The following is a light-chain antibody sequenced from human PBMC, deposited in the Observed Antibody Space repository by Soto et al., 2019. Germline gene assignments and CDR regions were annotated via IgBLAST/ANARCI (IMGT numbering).Light chain of an antibody. CDR3: QSYDSSLSGSV. CDR2: GNN. Sequence: QSVLTQPPSVSGAPGQRVTISCTGSSSNIGAGYDVHWYQQLPGTAPKLLMYGNNNRPSGVPDRFSGSKSGTSASLAITGLQAEYEADYYCQSYDSSLSGSVFGGGTKVTVL. V-gene: IGLV1-40*01. J-gene: IGLJ2*01. CDR1: SSNIGAGYD.